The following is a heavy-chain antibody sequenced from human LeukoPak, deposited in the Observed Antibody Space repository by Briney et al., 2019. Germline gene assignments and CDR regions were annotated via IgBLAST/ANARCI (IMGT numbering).Heavy chain of an antibody. J-gene: IGHJ4*02. D-gene: IGHD5-12*01. CDR3: ARDACSVATITICYFDY. CDR2: ISSSGSTI. CDR1: GFTFSSYE. V-gene: IGHV3-48*03. Sequence: GGSLRLSCAASGFTFSSYEMNWVRQAAGKGLEWVSYISSSGSTIYYADSVKGRFTISRDNAKNSLNLQMNSLRAEDTAVYYCARDACSVATITICYFDYWGQGTLVTVSS.